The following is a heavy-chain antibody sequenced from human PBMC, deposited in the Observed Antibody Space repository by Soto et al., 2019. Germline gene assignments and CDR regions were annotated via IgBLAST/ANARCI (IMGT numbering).Heavy chain of an antibody. CDR2: IYPGDSDT. V-gene: IGHV5-51*01. D-gene: IGHD3-3*01. CDR1: GYSFTSYW. J-gene: IGHJ4*02. CDR3: ARAGSDFWSGYWYYFDY. Sequence: LGESLKISCKGSGYSFTSYWIGWVRQMPGKGLEWMGIIYPGDSDTRYSPSFQGQVTISADKSISTAYLQWSSLKASDTAMYYCARAGSDFWSGYWYYFDYWGQGTLVTVSS.